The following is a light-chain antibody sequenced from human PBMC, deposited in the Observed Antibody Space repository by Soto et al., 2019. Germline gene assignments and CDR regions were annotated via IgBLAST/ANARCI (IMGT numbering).Light chain of an antibody. CDR3: MQALQTPLT. CDR2: LGS. J-gene: IGKJ1*01. V-gene: IGKV2-28*01. Sequence: DIVMTQSPLSLPVTPGEPASISCRSSQSLLHSNGYNYLDWYLQKPGQSPQLLIYLGSNRASGVPERFSGRGSGTDFTLKISRVEAEDVGVYYCMQALQTPLTFGQGTKVEI. CDR1: QSLLHSNGYNY.